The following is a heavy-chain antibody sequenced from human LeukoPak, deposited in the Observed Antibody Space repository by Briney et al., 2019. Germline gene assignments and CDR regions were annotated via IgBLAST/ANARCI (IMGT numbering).Heavy chain of an antibody. Sequence: SETLSLTCTVSGGSISSYYWSWIRQPPGKGLEWIGYIYYSGSTNYNPSLKSRVTISVDTSKNQFSLKLSSVTAADTAVYYCARGGMAARHYGMDVWGQGTTVTVSS. CDR2: IYYSGST. D-gene: IGHD6-6*01. J-gene: IGHJ6*02. CDR1: GGSISSYY. CDR3: ARGGMAARHYGMDV. V-gene: IGHV4-59*01.